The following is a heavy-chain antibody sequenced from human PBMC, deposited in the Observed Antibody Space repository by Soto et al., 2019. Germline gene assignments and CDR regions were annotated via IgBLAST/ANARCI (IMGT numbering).Heavy chain of an antibody. J-gene: IGHJ4*02. CDR3: ARLGSSSWTIFDY. Sequence: VQLVESGGGLVQPGGSLRLSCAASGGSISSSNWWSWVRQPPGKGLEWIGEIYHSGSTNYNPSLKSRVTISVDKSKNQFSLKLSSVTAADTAVYYCARLGSSSWTIFDYWGQGTLVTVSS. CDR1: GGSISSSNW. V-gene: IGHV4-4*02. D-gene: IGHD6-13*01. CDR2: IYHSGST.